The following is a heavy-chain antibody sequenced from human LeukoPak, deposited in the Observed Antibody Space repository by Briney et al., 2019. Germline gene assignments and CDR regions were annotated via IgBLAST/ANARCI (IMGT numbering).Heavy chain of an antibody. CDR1: GGSISSHF. Sequence: PSETLSLTCTVSGGSISSHFWSWIRQPPGKGLEWIGNIYNNGTTNYNPSLKSGVTISVDTSKNQLSLQLTSVTAADTAVYYCTKATQWLAFDYWGRGTLVTVSS. J-gene: IGHJ4*02. CDR3: TKATQWLAFDY. CDR2: IYNNGTT. V-gene: IGHV4-59*11. D-gene: IGHD6-19*01.